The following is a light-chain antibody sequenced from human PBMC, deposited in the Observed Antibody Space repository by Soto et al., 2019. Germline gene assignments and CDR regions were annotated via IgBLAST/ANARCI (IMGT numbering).Light chain of an antibody. V-gene: IGLV2-14*01. CDR1: SGDVGAYNF. Sequence: QSALTQPASVSGSPGQSITISCAGTSGDVGAYNFVTWFQQHPGKVPKLITYDVTDRPSGVSDRFSGSKSGNTASLTISGLLAEDEADYYCGSYTTINTMIFGGGTKLTVL. CDR2: DVT. CDR3: GSYTTINTMI. J-gene: IGLJ2*01.